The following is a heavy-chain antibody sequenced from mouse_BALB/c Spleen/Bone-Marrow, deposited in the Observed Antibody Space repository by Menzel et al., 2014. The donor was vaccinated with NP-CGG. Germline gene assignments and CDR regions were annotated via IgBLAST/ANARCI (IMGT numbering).Heavy chain of an antibody. CDR3: TTLARNNFDY. Sequence: SGTVLARPGAAVKMSCKASGYTFSNYWMHWIEQRPGQGLEWIGTIHPGNSDTTYNQKFKGKAKLTAVTSTSTAYMELSSLTNEDSAVYYCTTLARNNFDYWGQGTTLTVSS. CDR2: IHPGNSDT. J-gene: IGHJ2*01. V-gene: IGHV1-5*01. CDR1: GYTFSNYW. D-gene: IGHD3-1*01.